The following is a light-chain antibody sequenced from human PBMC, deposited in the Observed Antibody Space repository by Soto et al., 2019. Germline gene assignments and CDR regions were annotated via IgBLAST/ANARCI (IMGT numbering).Light chain of an antibody. J-gene: IGKJ5*01. CDR1: ESISSH. CDR2: GAS. Sequence: KVMTQSPAALSVTPGERVTLSCRASESISSHLAWYQQKRGQTPRLLIHGASTRATDIPGRFSGSGSGTEYTLTISGLHADDVAIYYCQQYDTWPITFGQGTRLENK. V-gene: IGKV3-15*01. CDR3: QQYDTWPIT.